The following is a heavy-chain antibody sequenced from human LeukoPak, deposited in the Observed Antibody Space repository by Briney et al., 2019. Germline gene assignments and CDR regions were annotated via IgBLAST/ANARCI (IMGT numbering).Heavy chain of an antibody. CDR2: IKSKTDGGTP. Sequence: GGSLRLSCAASGFTLTSYEMNWVREAPGKGLEGVGRIKSKTDGGTPDYAAPVKGRFTISRADSKNTPSLQMNSLKPQDTAGYYCTTNRYSSSILDYWGQRTLVTVS. J-gene: IGHJ4*02. V-gene: IGHV3-15*01. D-gene: IGHD6-6*01. CDR3: TTNRYSSSILDY. CDR1: GFTLTSYE.